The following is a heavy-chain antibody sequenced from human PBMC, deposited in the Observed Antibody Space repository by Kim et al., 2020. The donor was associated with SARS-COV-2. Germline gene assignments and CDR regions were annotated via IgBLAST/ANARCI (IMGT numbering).Heavy chain of an antibody. CDR1: GGSISSSNW. CDR3: ARGYYDRLHYFDY. V-gene: IGHV4-4*02. D-gene: IGHD3-22*01. J-gene: IGHJ4*02. CDR2: IYHSGST. Sequence: SETLSLTCAVSGGSISSSNWWSWVRQPPGKGLEWIGEIYHSGSTNYNPSLKSRVTISVDKSKNQFSLKLSSVTAADTAVYYCARGYYDRLHYFDYWGQGTLVTVSS.